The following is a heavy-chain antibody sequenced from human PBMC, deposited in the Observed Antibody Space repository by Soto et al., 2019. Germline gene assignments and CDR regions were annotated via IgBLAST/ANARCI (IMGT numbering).Heavy chain of an antibody. CDR3: ARRTRYNWNQMVYYYFDY. CDR1: GYTFTSYG. Sequence: ASVKVSCKASGYTFTSYGISWVRPAPGQGLEWMGWISAYNGNANYAQKLQGRVTMTTDTSTSTAYMELRSLRSDDTAVYYCARRTRYNWNQMVYYYFDYWGQGTLVTVSS. CDR2: ISAYNGNA. V-gene: IGHV1-18*01. D-gene: IGHD1-20*01. J-gene: IGHJ4*02.